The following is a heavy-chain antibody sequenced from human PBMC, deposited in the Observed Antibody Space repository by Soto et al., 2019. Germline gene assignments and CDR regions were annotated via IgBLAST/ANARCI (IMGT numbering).Heavy chain of an antibody. CDR3: ARGHYDSSGYYVGHFDS. Sequence: GASVKVSCKASGGTFSSYAISWVRQAPGQGLEWMGWISPYNGNTNYAQDLQGRVTMTTDTSTSTAYMELRSLRSDDTAVYYCARGHYDSSGYYVGHFDSWGQGTLVTVSS. D-gene: IGHD3-22*01. V-gene: IGHV1-18*01. J-gene: IGHJ4*02. CDR2: ISPYNGNT. CDR1: GGTFSSYA.